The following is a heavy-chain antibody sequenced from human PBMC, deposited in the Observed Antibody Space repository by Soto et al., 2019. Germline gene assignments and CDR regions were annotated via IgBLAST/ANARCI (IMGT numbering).Heavy chain of an antibody. J-gene: IGHJ4*02. CDR1: GVTVSSNY. CDR2: IYSGGST. CDR3: ARHGYNYGGGYFDY. Sequence: EVQLVESGGGLVQPGGSLILSCAASGVTVSSNYMSWVRQAPGKGLEWVSVIYSGGSTYYADSVKGRFTISRDNSKNTLYLQMNSLRAQDTAAYYCARHGYNYGGGYFDYWGQGTLVTVST. D-gene: IGHD5-18*01. V-gene: IGHV3-66*04.